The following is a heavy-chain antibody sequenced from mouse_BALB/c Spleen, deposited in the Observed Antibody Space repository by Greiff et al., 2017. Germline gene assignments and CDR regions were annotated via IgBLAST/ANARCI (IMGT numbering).Heavy chain of an antibody. J-gene: IGHJ3*01. CDR2: IFPGSGNT. CDR1: GYSFTSYY. CDR3: ARSDYYGSSHFAY. Sequence: QVQLQQSGPELVKPGASVKISCKASGYSFTSYYIHWVKQRPGQGLEWIGWIFPGSGNTKYNEKFKGKATLTADTSSSTAYMQLSSLTSEDSAVYFCARSDYYGSSHFAYWGQGTLVTVSA. V-gene: IGHV1-66*01. D-gene: IGHD1-1*01.